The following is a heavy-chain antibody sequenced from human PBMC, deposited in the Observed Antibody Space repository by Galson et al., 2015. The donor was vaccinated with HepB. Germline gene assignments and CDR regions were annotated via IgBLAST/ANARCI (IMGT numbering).Heavy chain of an antibody. D-gene: IGHD3-10*01. CDR1: GYTFTSYD. CDR3: ARARRGSNMVRENTRGDWFDP. J-gene: IGHJ5*02. Sequence: SVKVSCKASGYTFTSYDINWVRQATGQGLEWMGWMNPNSGNTGYAQKFQGRVTMTRNTSISTAYMELSSLRSEDTAVYYCARARRGSNMVRENTRGDWFDPWGQGTLVTVSS. CDR2: MNPNSGNT. V-gene: IGHV1-8*01.